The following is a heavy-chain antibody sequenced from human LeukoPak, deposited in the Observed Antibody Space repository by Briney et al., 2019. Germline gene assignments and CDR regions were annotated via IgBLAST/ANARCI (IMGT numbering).Heavy chain of an antibody. CDR3: ATLMACCSGGSCYSH. CDR2: IYHSGST. CDR1: GGSISSSNW. Sequence: ASETLSLTCAVSGGSISSSNWWSWVRQPPGKGLEWIGEIYHSGSTNYNPSLKSRVTISVDKSKNQFSLKLSSVTAADTAVYYCATLMACCSGGSCYSHWGQGTLVTVSS. V-gene: IGHV4-4*02. D-gene: IGHD2-15*01. J-gene: IGHJ4*02.